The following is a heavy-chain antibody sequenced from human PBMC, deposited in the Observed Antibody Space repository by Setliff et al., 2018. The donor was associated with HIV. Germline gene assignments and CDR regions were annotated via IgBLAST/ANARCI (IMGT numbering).Heavy chain of an antibody. J-gene: IGHJ4*02. CDR2: IAYSGTTMYT. Sequence: KPSEILSLTCTVSGGSFIGSSFQSTWIRQTPGKGLEWIADIAYSGTTMYTNYNPSLESRVIVSEDTSRDQFFLKLTSVTADDTAIYYCARGPPFAYWGQGLLVTVSS. CDR1: GGSFIGSSFQ. CDR3: ARGPPFAY. V-gene: IGHV4-39*07.